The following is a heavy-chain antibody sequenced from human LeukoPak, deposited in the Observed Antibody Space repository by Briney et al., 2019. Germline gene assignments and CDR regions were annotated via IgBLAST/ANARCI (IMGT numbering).Heavy chain of an antibody. J-gene: IGHJ4*02. V-gene: IGHV3-9*01. CDR3: AKGGYYDILTGYYQFDY. CDR1: GFTFDDYA. CDR2: ISWNSGSI. D-gene: IGHD3-9*01. Sequence: GGSLRLSCAASGFTFDDYAMHWVRQAPGKGQEWVSGISWNSGSIGYADSVKGRFTISRDNAKNSLYLQMNSLRAEDTALYYCAKGGYYDILTGYYQFDYWGQGTLVTVSS.